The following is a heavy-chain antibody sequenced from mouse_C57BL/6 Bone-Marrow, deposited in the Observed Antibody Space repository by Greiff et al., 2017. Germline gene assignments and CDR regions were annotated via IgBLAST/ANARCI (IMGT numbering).Heavy chain of an antibody. V-gene: IGHV2-2*01. Sequence: VQLQQSGPGLVQPSQSLSITCTVSGFSLTSYGVHWVRQSPGKGLEWLGVIWSGGSTDYNAAFISRLSISKDNSKSQVFFKMISLQADDTAVYYCARNRSPYGSSPFAYWGQGTLVTVSA. D-gene: IGHD1-1*01. J-gene: IGHJ3*01. CDR2: IWSGGST. CDR1: GFSLTSYG. CDR3: ARNRSPYGSSPFAY.